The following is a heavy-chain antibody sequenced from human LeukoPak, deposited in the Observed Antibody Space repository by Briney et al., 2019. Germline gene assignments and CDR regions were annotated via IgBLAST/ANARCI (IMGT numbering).Heavy chain of an antibody. J-gene: IGHJ4*02. D-gene: IGHD3-10*01. V-gene: IGHV3-49*03. CDR2: VRSKDYGGTT. CDR3: ARDGRKLWFGDLYWGFFDF. CDR1: GFSFGDYS. Sequence: GGSLRLSCTTSGFSFGDYSMSWFRQAPGKGLEWVGLVRSKDYGGTTEYAASVKGRFTISRDDSKSIVYLQMNSLKSEDTAVYYCARDGRKLWFGDLYWGFFDFWGQGTLVTVSS.